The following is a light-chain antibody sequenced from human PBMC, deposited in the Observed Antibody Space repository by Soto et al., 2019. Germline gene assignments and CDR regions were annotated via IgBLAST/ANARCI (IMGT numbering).Light chain of an antibody. Sequence: DIQMTQSPSSLSASVGDRVTITCRASQGINHYLAWYQQKPGKVPKLLIYAASTLHLGVPSRFSGSGSGTDFTLTISSLQPEDVATYYCQQYNSGSNTFGPGTKVDIK. CDR2: AAS. J-gene: IGKJ3*01. V-gene: IGKV1-27*01. CDR3: QQYNSGSNT. CDR1: QGINHY.